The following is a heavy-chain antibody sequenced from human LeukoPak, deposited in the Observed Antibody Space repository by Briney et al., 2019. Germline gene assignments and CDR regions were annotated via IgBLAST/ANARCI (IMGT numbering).Heavy chain of an antibody. Sequence: GGSLRLSCAASGFIFSTYSMNWVRQAPGKGLEWVSSISSSSSYIYYADSLKGRFTISRDNAKNSLYLQMNSLRAEDTAVYYCARGRDCSSTSCYIISAFDIWGQGTMVTVSS. CDR1: GFIFSTYS. J-gene: IGHJ3*02. D-gene: IGHD2-2*02. CDR3: ARGRDCSSTSCYIISAFDI. CDR2: ISSSSSYI. V-gene: IGHV3-21*01.